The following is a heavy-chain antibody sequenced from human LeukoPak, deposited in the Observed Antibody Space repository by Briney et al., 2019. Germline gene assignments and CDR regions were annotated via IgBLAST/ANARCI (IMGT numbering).Heavy chain of an antibody. CDR1: GFTFNGHY. J-gene: IGHJ4*02. Sequence: KPGGSLRLSCKGSGFTFNGHYMSLLRQAAGKGLDWVAYISDSGNTQWYADSVKGRFTISRDNTKGSLNLQMNGLRDEDTALYYCAREGRQQGLDFWGQGTLVIVSS. D-gene: IGHD6-19*01. CDR2: ISDSGNTQ. CDR3: AREGRQQGLDF. V-gene: IGHV3-11*04.